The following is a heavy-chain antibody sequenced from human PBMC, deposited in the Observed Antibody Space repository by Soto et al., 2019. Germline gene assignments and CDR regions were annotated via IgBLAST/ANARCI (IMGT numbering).Heavy chain of an antibody. J-gene: IGHJ4*02. V-gene: IGHV4-59*01. CDR3: ARGLGSSPPRD. CDR1: GGCKSVYY. D-gene: IGHD3-16*01. CDR2: VHASGSP. Sequence: SETLSLTGTISGGCKSVYYWSWTRQSPGQALAWIGYVHASGSPRYNPPLRSRVLISADTSKNQVSLELTSSTAADTDVYLCARGLGSSPPRDWGRGTLVTVS.